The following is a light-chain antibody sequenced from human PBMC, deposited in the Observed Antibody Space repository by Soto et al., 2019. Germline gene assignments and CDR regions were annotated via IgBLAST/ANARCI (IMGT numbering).Light chain of an antibody. CDR1: QDISTT. CDR3: QQYDNWLRT. Sequence: EIVMTQSPATLSVSPGESATLSCRASQDISTTLAWYQQKPGQAPRLLIYGASTRATGIPARFSGSGSGTEFTLTISSLQSEDFAVYYCQQYDNWLRTFGQGTKVEIK. CDR2: GAS. V-gene: IGKV3-15*01. J-gene: IGKJ1*01.